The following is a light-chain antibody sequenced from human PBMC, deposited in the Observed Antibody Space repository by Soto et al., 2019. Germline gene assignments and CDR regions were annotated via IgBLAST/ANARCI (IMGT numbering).Light chain of an antibody. CDR3: QQYNSYPFT. J-gene: IGKJ3*01. Sequence: DIQMTQSPSTLSASVGDRVTITCRASQSISSWLAWFQQKPGKAPKVLIYKASGLESGVPSRFSGSGSGTEFTLTISSLQPDDFATYYCQQYNSYPFTFGPGTKVDIK. CDR2: KAS. CDR1: QSISSW. V-gene: IGKV1-5*03.